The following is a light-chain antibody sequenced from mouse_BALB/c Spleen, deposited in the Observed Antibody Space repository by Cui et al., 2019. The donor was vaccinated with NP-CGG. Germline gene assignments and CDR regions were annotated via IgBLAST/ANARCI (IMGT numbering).Light chain of an antibody. Sequence: QAVVSQESVLTTSPGETVTLTCRSSTGAVTTSNYANWVQEKPDHLFTGLIGGTNNRAPGVSARFSGSLIGDKAALTITGAQTEDEAIYFCALWYSNHWVFGGGTKLIVL. CDR1: TGAVTTSNY. V-gene: IGLV1*01. CDR3: ALWYSNHWV. CDR2: GTN. J-gene: IGLJ1*01.